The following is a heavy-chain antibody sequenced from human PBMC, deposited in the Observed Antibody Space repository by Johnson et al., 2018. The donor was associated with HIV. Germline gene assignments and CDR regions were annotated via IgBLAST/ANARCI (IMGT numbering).Heavy chain of an antibody. V-gene: IGHV3-30*09. D-gene: IGHD3-3*01. CDR1: GFTFRNYG. J-gene: IGHJ3*02. CDR3: AKASGNGYYVDAFDI. CDR2: VSFDGSNK. Sequence: QVQLVESGGGVVQPGRSLRLSCAASGFTFRNYGMHWVRQAPGKGLEWVASVSFDGSNKYYADSVKGRFAVSRDDSKNTLYLQMSSLRAEDTAVYYCAKASGNGYYVDAFDIWGQGTRVTVSS.